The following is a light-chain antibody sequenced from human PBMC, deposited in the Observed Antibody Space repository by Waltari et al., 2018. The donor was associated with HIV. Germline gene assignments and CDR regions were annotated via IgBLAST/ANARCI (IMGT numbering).Light chain of an antibody. J-gene: IGLJ1*01. Sequence: SYQLTQPPSVSVSPGQTTRVTCSGDVLAREYTSWYQPKAGQVPVLLIYKDSERPSGIPERFSGSSSGTTVTLAIFGVQPEDEADYYCQSSDTNGTYVFGSGTKVTVL. CDR3: QSSDTNGTYV. CDR1: VLAREY. V-gene: IGLV3-25*03. CDR2: KDS.